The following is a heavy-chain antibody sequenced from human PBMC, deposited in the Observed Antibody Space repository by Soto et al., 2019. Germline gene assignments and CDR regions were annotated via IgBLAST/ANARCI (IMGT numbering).Heavy chain of an antibody. CDR1: GDSVSSNSAA. J-gene: IGHJ6*03. D-gene: IGHD1-7*01. Sequence: PSQTLSLTCAISGDSVSSNSAAWNWIRQSPSGGLEWLGRTYYRSRWYNDYAVSVRSRITINPDTSENQFSLHLNSVTPEDTAVYYGSGTTSLQWYYMDVWAKGTTVTVSS. CDR3: SGTTSLQWYYMDV. CDR2: TYYRSRWYN. V-gene: IGHV6-1*01.